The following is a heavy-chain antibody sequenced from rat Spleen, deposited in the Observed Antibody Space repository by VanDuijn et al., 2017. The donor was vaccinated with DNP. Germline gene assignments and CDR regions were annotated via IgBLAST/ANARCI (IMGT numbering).Heavy chain of an antibody. J-gene: IGHJ1*01. V-gene: IGHV2-1*01. CDR2: IGTGGTT. D-gene: IGHD2-7*01. CDR3: TRGLYNGYQRHYWSFDF. Sequence: QVQLKESGPGLVQPSQTLSLTCTVSGFSLTNYHVDWVRQPPGKGLEWMGIIGTGGTTEYNPILKSRLSISRDTSKSQVFLKMNSLQTEETAIYFFTRGLYNGYQRHYWSFDFWGPGTMVTVSS. CDR1: GFSLTNYH.